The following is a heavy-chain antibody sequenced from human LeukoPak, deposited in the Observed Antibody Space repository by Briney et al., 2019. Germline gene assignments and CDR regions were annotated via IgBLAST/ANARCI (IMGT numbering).Heavy chain of an antibody. CDR2: IYYSGST. J-gene: IGHJ6*03. CDR1: GGSLSSHY. Sequence: SGTLSLTCTVSGGSLSSHYWSWIRQPPGKGLEWIGYIYYSGSTNYNPSLKSRVTISVDTSKNQFSLKLSSVTAADTAVYYCARVRSRSERMYYYYYYYMDVWGKGTTVTVSS. CDR3: ARVRSRSERMYYYYYYYMDV. V-gene: IGHV4-59*11. D-gene: IGHD2-15*01.